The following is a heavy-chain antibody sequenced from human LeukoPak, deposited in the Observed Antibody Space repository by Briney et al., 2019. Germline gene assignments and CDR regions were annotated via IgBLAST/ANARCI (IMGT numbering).Heavy chain of an antibody. D-gene: IGHD4-11*01. CDR1: GGTFSSYA. Sequence: ASVKVSCKASGGTFSSYAISWVRQATGQGLEWMGWMNPNSGNTGYAQKFQGRVTITRNTSISTAYMELSSLRSEDTAVYYCARGRQYPHYYMDVWGKGTTVTVSS. CDR3: ARGRQYPHYYMDV. CDR2: MNPNSGNT. J-gene: IGHJ6*03. V-gene: IGHV1-8*03.